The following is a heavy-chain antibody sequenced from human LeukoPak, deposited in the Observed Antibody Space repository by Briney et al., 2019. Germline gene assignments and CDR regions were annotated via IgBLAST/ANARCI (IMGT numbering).Heavy chain of an antibody. V-gene: IGHV4-4*07. D-gene: IGHD2-21*02. CDR1: GGSISSYY. CDR3: ARDRGGGDSFDY. J-gene: IGHJ4*02. CDR2: IYTSGST. Sequence: KASETLCLTCTVSGGSISSYYWNWIRQPAGKGLEWIGRIYTSGSTNDNPSLKSRVTMSVDKSKNQFSLKLNSVTAADTAVYYCARDRGGGDSFDYWGQGTPVTVSS.